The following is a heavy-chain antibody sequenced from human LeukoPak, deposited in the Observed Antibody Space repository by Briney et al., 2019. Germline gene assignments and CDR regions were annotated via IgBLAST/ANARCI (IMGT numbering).Heavy chain of an antibody. CDR3: ARGISGGSPGAY. CDR2: FYHRSGTT. V-gene: IGHV4-38-2*02. D-gene: IGHD4-23*01. J-gene: IGHJ4*02. Sequence: SETLSLTCSVSGYFITSGYYWGWIRQPPGNGLEWIGSFYHRSGTTHYNPSLQSRVTISVDTSSNQFSLKLRSVTAADTAIYYCARGISGGSPGAYWGQGMLVTVSS. CDR1: GYFITSGYY.